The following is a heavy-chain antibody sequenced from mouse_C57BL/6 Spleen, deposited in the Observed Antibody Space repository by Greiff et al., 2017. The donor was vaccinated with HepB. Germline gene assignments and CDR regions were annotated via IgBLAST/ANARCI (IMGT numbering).Heavy chain of an antibody. Sequence: VQLQQSGPELVKPGASVKISCKASGYTFTDYNMDWVKQSHGKSLEWIGDINPNNGGTIYNQKFKGKATLTVDKSSSTAYMELRSLTSEDTAVYYCARGLGLDYWGQGTTLTVSS. D-gene: IGHD4-1*01. CDR1: GYTFTDYN. J-gene: IGHJ2*01. CDR2: INPNNGGT. V-gene: IGHV1-18*01. CDR3: ARGLGLDY.